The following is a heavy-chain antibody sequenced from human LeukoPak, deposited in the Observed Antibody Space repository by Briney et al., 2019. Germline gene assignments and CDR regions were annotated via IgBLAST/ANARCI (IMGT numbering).Heavy chain of an antibody. D-gene: IGHD5-12*01. V-gene: IGHV4-34*01. CDR2: INHCGST. CDR3: ARVATVIFDY. J-gene: IGHJ4*02. CDR1: GGFFIGYY. Sequence: SETLSLTCAVYGGFFIGYYWSWIRPPPGRGLEWIGEINHCGSTNYNPSLKSRVAISVDTSKNQFSLKLSSVTAADTAVYYCARVATVIFDYWGQGTLVTVSS.